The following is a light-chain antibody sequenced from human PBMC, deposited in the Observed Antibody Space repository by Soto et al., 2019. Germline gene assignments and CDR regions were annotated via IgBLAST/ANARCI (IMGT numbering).Light chain of an antibody. Sequence: QSVLTQPASVFGSPGQSIAISCTGSSSDVGIYNYVSWYQHHPGKVPKLIIYEVSNRPSGVSNRFSGSKSSNTASLTISGLQAEDEADYYCSSYTTSSTRVFGTGTKLTVL. V-gene: IGLV2-14*01. CDR3: SSYTTSSTRV. CDR2: EVS. CDR1: SSDVGIYNY. J-gene: IGLJ1*01.